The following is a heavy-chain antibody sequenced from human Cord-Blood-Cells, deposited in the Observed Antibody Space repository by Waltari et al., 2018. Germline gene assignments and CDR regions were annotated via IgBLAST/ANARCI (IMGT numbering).Heavy chain of an antibody. CDR1: GYTSTGYY. V-gene: IGHV1-2*01. Sequence: QVQLVQAGAEVKKPGASVKVSCKASGYTSTGYYMHWLRQAPGQGLEWMGRINPNSGGTNYAQKFQGRVTITRDTSISTAYMELSRLRSDDTVVYYCARGPYSSSWYYFDYWGQGTLVTVSS. CDR2: INPNSGGT. J-gene: IGHJ4*02. D-gene: IGHD6-13*01. CDR3: ARGPYSSSWYYFDY.